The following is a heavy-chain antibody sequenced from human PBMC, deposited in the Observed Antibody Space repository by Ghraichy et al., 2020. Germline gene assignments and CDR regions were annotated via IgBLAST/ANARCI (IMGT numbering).Heavy chain of an antibody. Sequence: GGSLTLSCAASGFNFSPYWMHWVRHAPGKGLEWLSRISVEGRTTSYADSVKGRFTISRENAKNTLFLQMTSLSADDTAVYYCARGSNYYDSKPREGVAVCCQGPTVAVSS. CDR1: GFNFSPYW. CDR3: ARGSNYYDSKPREGVAV. V-gene: IGHV3-74*01. CDR2: ISVEGRTT. J-gene: IGHJ6*02. D-gene: IGHD3-22*01.